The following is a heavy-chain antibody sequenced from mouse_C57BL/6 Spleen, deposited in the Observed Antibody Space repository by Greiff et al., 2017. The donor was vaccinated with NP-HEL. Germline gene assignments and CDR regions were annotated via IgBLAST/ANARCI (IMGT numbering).Heavy chain of an antibody. D-gene: IGHD1-1*01. J-gene: IGHJ3*01. CDR1: GYTFTGYW. CDR2: ILPGRGSH. V-gene: IGHV1-9*01. CDR3: ERLRSFAY. Sequence: VQLQQSGAELMKPGASVKLSCKATGYTFTGYWIEWVKQRPGHGLEWIGAILPGRGSHNYNEKFKGKATFTADTSSNTAYIQLSSLTTEDSAIDYCERLRSFAYWGQGTPVTVSS.